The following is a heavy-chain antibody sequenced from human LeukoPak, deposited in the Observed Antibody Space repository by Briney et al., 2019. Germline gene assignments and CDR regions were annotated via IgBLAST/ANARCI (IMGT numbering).Heavy chain of an antibody. D-gene: IGHD2-2*02. J-gene: IGHJ5*02. CDR3: ARDGRIVVVPAAIEVGWFDP. CDR2: ISYGGSNK. CDR1: GFTFSSYA. V-gene: IGHV3-30-3*01. Sequence: GGSLRLSCAASGFTFSSYAMHWVRQAPGKGLEWVAVISYGGSNKYYADSVKGRFTISRDNSKNTLYLQMNSLRAEHTAVYYCARDGRIVVVPAAIEVGWFDPWGQGTLVTVSS.